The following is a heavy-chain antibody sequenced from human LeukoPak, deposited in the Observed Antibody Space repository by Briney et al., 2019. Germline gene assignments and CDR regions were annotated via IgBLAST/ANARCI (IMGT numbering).Heavy chain of an antibody. CDR2: ISAYNGNT. Sequence: ASVKVSRKASGYTFTSYGISWVRQAPGQGLEWMGWISAYNGNTNYAQKLQGRVAMTTDTSTSTAYMELRSLRSDDTAVYYCARAPTYYYDNSGYSGDAFDIWGQGTMVTVSS. CDR1: GYTFTSYG. D-gene: IGHD3-22*01. J-gene: IGHJ3*02. V-gene: IGHV1-18*01. CDR3: ARAPTYYYDNSGYSGDAFDI.